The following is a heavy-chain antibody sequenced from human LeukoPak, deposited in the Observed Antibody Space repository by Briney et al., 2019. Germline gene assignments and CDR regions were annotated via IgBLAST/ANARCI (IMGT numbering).Heavy chain of an antibody. V-gene: IGHV4-4*09. CDR3: AGHGSYSSSWYSAGYYMDV. Sequence: PSETLSLTCTVSGGSISSYYWSWIRQPPGKGLEWIGYIYTSGRNNYNPSPKSRVTISVDTSKNQFPLKLSSVTAADTAVYYCAGHGSYSSSWYSAGYYMDVWGKGTTVTVSS. CDR1: GGSISSYY. CDR2: IYTSGRN. J-gene: IGHJ6*03. D-gene: IGHD6-13*01.